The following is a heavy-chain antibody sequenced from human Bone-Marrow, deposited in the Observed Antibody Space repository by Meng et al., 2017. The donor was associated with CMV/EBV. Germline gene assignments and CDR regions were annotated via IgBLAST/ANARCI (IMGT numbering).Heavy chain of an antibody. CDR2: IHPYDSDS. CDR1: EYEFTNYW. J-gene: IGHJ4*02. CDR3: ARGGTYDFWSTYFTFPFDY. Sequence: GESLKISCEASEYEFTNYWIGWVRQMPGRGLEWMGIIHPYDSDSRYSPSFQGHVTFSVDRSINTAYLQWRSLQASDTAMYYCARGGTYDFWSTYFTFPFDYWGQGSLVTFSS. D-gene: IGHD3-3*01. V-gene: IGHV5-51*01.